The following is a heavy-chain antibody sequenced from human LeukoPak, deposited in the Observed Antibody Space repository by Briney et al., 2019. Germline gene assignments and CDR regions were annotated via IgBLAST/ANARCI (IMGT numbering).Heavy chain of an antibody. CDR3: ANRRAGSDTGGYFQE. V-gene: IGHV3-7*05. J-gene: IGHJ1*01. CDR2: INQDGSEK. Sequence: GGSLRLSCAASGFTFNNYAMSWVRQAPGKGLEWVANINQDGSEKYYVDSVKGRFTLSRENAENSLYLKMSIVRGEDRCVYYCANRRAGSDTGGYFQEWGQGTLATVSS. D-gene: IGHD6-13*01. CDR1: GFTFNNYA.